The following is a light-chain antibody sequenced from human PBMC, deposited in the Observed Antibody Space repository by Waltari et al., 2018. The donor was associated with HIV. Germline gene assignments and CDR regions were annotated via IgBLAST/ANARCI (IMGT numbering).Light chain of an antibody. CDR1: QNITTF. V-gene: IGKV1-39*01. CDR3: QQSYRIPYT. J-gene: IGKJ2*01. CDR2: TTS. Sequence: DIQMTQSPSPLSASLGGRVTIACRASQNITTFLNWYQQRPGRAPELLIYTTSNLQSGVPSRFRGSVSGTNFVLTITNVQPEDLATYSCQQSYRIPYTFGQGTKVHI.